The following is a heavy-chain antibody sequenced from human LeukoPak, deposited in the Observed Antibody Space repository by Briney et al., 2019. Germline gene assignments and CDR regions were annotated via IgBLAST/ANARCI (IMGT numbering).Heavy chain of an antibody. CDR2: IYSTGSI. D-gene: IGHD3-22*01. CDR3: ARVTTGGYYNC. V-gene: IGHV4-61*02. J-gene: IGHJ4*02. CDR1: GDSISSGNYY. Sequence: SETLSLTCSVSGDSISSGNYYWTWIRQPAGKGLEWIGRIYSTGSINYNPSLKSRVTISVDTSKNQFSLRLSSVTAADTAVYYCARVTTGGYYNCWGQGTLVTVS.